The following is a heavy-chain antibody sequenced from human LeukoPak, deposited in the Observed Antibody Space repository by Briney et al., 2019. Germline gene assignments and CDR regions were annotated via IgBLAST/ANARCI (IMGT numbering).Heavy chain of an antibody. J-gene: IGHJ4*02. Sequence: PGGSLRLSCAASGFTFSSYSMNWVRQAPGKGLEWDSSISSSSSYIYYADSVKGRFTISRDNAKNSLYLQMNSLRAEDTAVYYCARDSYSSSWWVIDYWGQGTLVTVSS. CDR3: ARDSYSSSWWVIDY. D-gene: IGHD6-13*01. V-gene: IGHV3-21*01. CDR2: ISSSSSYI. CDR1: GFTFSSYS.